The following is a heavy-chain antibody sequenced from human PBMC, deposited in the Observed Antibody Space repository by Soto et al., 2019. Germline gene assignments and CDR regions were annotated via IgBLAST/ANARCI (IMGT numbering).Heavy chain of an antibody. D-gene: IGHD3-9*01. Sequence: GGSLRLSCAASGFTFSSYGMHWFRQAPGKGLEWVAVISYDGSNKYYADSVKGRFTISRDNSKNTLYLQMNSLRAEDTAVYYCAKDLRHHITIYGYYYGMDVWGQGTTVTVSS. CDR3: AKDLRHHITIYGYYYGMDV. CDR1: GFTFSSYG. CDR2: ISYDGSNK. V-gene: IGHV3-30*18. J-gene: IGHJ6*02.